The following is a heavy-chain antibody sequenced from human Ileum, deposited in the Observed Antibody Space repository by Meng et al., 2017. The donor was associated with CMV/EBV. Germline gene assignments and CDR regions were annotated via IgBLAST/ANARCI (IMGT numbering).Heavy chain of an antibody. J-gene: IGHJ4*02. CDR3: ARSFNWNAGRGFDY. D-gene: IGHD1-20*01. CDR1: GYTLTGHY. Sequence: ASGYTLTGHYMHWVRQAPGQGLEWMGRINPNSGATNYAQKFQGRVTLTRDTSISTAYMELSSLRSDDTAVYYCARSFNWNAGRGFDYWGQGTLVTVSS. V-gene: IGHV1-2*06. CDR2: INPNSGAT.